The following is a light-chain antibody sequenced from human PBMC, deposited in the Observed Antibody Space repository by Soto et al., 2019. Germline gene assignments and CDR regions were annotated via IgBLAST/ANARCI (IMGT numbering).Light chain of an antibody. V-gene: IGKV3-15*01. Sequence: VLAQAPACLSVFPGEGATLSWRASQILNSNLAWYQQKPGQAPRLLIFDASNRATGIPARFSGSGSGTKSTLTISSLQSEDFAVYYCQQHNNWPPFTFGGGTKVGIK. CDR1: QILNSN. J-gene: IGKJ4*01. CDR3: QQHNNWPPFT. CDR2: DAS.